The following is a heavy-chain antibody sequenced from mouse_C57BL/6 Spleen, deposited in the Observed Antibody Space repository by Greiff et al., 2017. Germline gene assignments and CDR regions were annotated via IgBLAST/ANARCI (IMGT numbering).Heavy chain of an antibody. V-gene: IGHV1-19*01. J-gene: IGHJ2*01. CDR3: VRRDYGSSFDY. D-gene: IGHD1-1*01. CDR2: INPYNGGT. CDR1: GYTFTDYY. Sequence: VQLKQSGPVLVKPGASVKMSCKASGYTFTDYYMNWVKQSHGKSLEWIGVINPYNGGTSYNQKFKGKATLTVDKSSSTAYMELNSLTSEDSAVYYCVRRDYGSSFDYWGQGTTLTVSS.